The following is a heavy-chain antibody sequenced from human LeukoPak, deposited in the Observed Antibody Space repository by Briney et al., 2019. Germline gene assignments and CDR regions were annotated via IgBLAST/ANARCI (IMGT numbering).Heavy chain of an antibody. D-gene: IGHD2-2*01. CDR2: ISGSGASS. Sequence: GGSLRLSCAASGFTFSSYAMSWVRQAPGKGLEWVSAISGSGASSYYADSVKGRFTVSRDNSKSTLYLEMNSLRDEDTAVYHCAKRPSSSTSNSASAFDVWGQGTMVTVSS. CDR1: GFTFSSYA. V-gene: IGHV3-23*01. J-gene: IGHJ3*01. CDR3: AKRPSSSTSNSASAFDV.